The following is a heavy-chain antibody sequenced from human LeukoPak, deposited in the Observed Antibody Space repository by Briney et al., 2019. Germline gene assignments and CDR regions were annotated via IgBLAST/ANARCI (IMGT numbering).Heavy chain of an antibody. V-gene: IGHV6-1*01. D-gene: IGHD3-22*01. CDR2: TYYRSKWYN. CDR3: ARGRDEYYYDSSGYYYVFDY. J-gene: IGHJ4*02. Sequence: SQTLSLTCAISGDSVSSNSAAWNWIRQSPSRGLEWLGRTYYRSKWYNDYAVSVKSRIIINPDTSKNQFSLQLNSVTPEDTAVYYCARGRDEYYYDSSGYYYVFDYWGQGTLVTVS. CDR1: GDSVSSNSAA.